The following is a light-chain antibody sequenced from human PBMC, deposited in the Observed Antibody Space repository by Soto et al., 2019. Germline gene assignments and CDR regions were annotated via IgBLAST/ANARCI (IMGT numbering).Light chain of an antibody. J-gene: IGLJ3*02. V-gene: IGLV1-51*01. CDR1: SSNVGINS. CDR2: GND. CDR3: GTWDSSLSVGV. Sequence: QSVLTQPPSVSAAPGQKVTISCSGSSSNVGINSISWYQQLPGAAPKLLIYGNDKRPSGIPDRFSGSKSGTSATLGITGLQTGDEADYYCGTWDSSLSVGVFGGGTKLT.